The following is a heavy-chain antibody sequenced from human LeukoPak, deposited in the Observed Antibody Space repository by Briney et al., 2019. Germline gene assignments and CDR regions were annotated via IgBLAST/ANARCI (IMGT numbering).Heavy chain of an antibody. D-gene: IGHD6-13*01. V-gene: IGHV3-30*18. CDR3: AKDNRLSLAAAYDY. CDR1: GFTFSSYG. Sequence: PGGSLRLSCAASGFTFSSYGMHWVRQAPRKGLEWVAVISYDGSNKYYADSVKGRFTISRDNSKNTLYLQMNSLRAEDMAVYYCAKDNRLSLAAAYDYWGQGTLVTVSS. CDR2: ISYDGSNK. J-gene: IGHJ4*02.